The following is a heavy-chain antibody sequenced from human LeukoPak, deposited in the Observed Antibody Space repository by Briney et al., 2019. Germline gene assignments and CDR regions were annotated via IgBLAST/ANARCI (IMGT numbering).Heavy chain of an antibody. J-gene: IGHJ4*02. CDR1: GFTFSSYA. Sequence: GGSLRLSCAASGFTFSSYAMHWVRQAPGKGLEYVSAISSNGGSTYYANSVKGRFTISRDNSKNTLYLQMGSLRAEDMAVYYCARDLYDSRGYYLGYWGQGTLVTVSS. D-gene: IGHD3-22*01. CDR3: ARDLYDSRGYYLGY. V-gene: IGHV3-64*01. CDR2: ISSNGGST.